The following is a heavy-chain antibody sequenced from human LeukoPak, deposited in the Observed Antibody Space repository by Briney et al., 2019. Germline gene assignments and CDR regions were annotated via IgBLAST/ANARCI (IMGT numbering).Heavy chain of an antibody. CDR1: GFTFSSCA. V-gene: IGHV3-23*01. Sequence: GGSLRLSCAASGFTFSSCAMSWVRQAPGKGLEWVSAISGSGGSTYYADSVKGRFTISRDNSKNTLYLQMNSLRAEDTAVYYCAKDSGYSGYDSGGYWGQGTLVTVSS. CDR2: ISGSGGST. D-gene: IGHD5-12*01. CDR3: AKDSGYSGYDSGGY. J-gene: IGHJ4*02.